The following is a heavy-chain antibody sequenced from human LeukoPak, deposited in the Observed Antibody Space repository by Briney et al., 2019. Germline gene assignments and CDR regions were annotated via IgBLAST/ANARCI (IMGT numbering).Heavy chain of an antibody. CDR2: ISSSGSTI. CDR3: ARESYCSSTSCSPRQYPYYYYYGMDV. J-gene: IGHJ6*02. D-gene: IGHD2-2*01. Sequence: GGSLRLSCAASGFTFSDYYMSWIRQAPGKGLEWVSYISSSGSTIYYADSVKGRFTISRDNVKNSLYLQMNSLRAEDTAVYYCARESYCSSTSCSPRQYPYYYYYGMDVWGQGTTVTVSS. CDR1: GFTFSDYY. V-gene: IGHV3-11*01.